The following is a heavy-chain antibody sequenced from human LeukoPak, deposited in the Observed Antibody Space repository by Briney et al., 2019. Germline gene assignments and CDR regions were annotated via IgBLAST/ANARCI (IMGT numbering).Heavy chain of an antibody. V-gene: IGHV3-74*01. CDR1: GFTFSSYW. D-gene: IGHD2-2*01. CDR3: ARDRDIVVVPAAIFSGPYYYYYGMDV. CDR2: INSDGSST. J-gene: IGHJ6*04. Sequence: GGSLRLSCAASGFTFSSYWMHWVRQAPGKGLVWVSRINSDGSSTSYADSVKGRFTISRDNAKNTLYLQMNSLRAEDTAVYYCARDRDIVVVPAAIFSGPYYYYYGMDVRGKGTTVTVSS.